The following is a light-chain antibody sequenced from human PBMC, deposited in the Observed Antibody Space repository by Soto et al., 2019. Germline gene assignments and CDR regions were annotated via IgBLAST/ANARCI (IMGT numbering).Light chain of an antibody. J-gene: IGKJ5*01. CDR3: QQRSNWPPAIT. CDR1: QSVSSY. V-gene: IGKV3-11*01. CDR2: DAS. Sequence: EIVLTQSPAILSMSPGERATLSCRASQSVSSYFAWYQQKPGQAPRLLIYDASNRATGVPARFSGSGSGTDFTLTISSLEPEDFAVYYCQQRSNWPPAITFGQGTRLEIK.